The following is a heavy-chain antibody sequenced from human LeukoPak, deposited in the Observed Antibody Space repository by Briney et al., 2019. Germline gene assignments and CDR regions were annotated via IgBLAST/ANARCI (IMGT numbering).Heavy chain of an antibody. D-gene: IGHD6-13*01. CDR2: ISSSGSTI. J-gene: IGHJ4*02. CDR1: GFTFSSYE. V-gene: IGHV3-48*03. CDR3: ARADSSSWYWGPDY. Sequence: GGSLRLSCAASGFTFSSYEMNWVRQAPGKGLEWVSYISSSGSTIYYADSVKGRFTISRDNAKNSLYLQMNSLRAEDTAVYYCARADSSSWYWGPDYWGQGTLVTVSS.